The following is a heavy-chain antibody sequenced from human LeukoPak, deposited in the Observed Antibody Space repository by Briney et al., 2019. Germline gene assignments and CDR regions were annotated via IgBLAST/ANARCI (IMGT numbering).Heavy chain of an antibody. CDR1: GFTFSSYN. CDR2: ISDSSTTI. V-gene: IGHV3-48*01. J-gene: IGHJ3*02. D-gene: IGHD1-1*01. CDR3: ARGGLISLAHTPLGAFDI. Sequence: GGSLRLSCAASGFTFSSYNMNWVRQAPGKGLEWVSYISDSSTTIYYADSVKGRFTISRDNAKNSLYLQMNSLRAEDTAVYYCARGGLISLAHTPLGAFDIWGQGTMVSVSS.